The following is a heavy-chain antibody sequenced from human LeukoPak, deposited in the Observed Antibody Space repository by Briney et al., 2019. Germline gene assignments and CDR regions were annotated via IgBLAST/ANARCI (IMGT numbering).Heavy chain of an antibody. CDR3: ARARVVEPFDY. Sequence: SETLSLTCTVSGGSISSYYWSWIRQPPGKGLEWIGYIYYSGSTTYNPSLKSRVTISLDTSKNHFSLKLTSVTAADTAVYYCARARVVEPFDYWGQGTLVTVSS. J-gene: IGHJ4*02. D-gene: IGHD2-15*01. V-gene: IGHV4-59*08. CDR2: IYYSGST. CDR1: GGSISSYY.